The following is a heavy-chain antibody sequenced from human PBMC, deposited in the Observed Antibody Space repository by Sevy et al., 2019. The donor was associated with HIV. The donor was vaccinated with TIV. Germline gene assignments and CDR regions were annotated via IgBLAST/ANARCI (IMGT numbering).Heavy chain of an antibody. D-gene: IGHD1-26*01. J-gene: IGHJ6*03. CDR2: IRSKANSYAT. Sequence: GGSLRLSCAASGFTFSGSAMHWVRQASGKGLEWVGRIRSKANSYATAYAASVKGRFTISRDDSKNTAYLQMNSLKTEDTAVYYCTRHDQWELPHQEDYYYYMDVWGKGTTVTVSS. CDR3: TRHDQWELPHQEDYYYYMDV. CDR1: GFTFSGSA. V-gene: IGHV3-73*01.